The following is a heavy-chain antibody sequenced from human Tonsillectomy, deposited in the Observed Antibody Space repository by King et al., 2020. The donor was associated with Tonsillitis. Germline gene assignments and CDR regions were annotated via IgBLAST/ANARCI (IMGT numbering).Heavy chain of an antibody. J-gene: IGHJ3*02. CDR3: AKDIGSSGSNDAFDI. CDR2: ISSNSCSI. CDR1: GFTFNEYA. V-gene: IGHV3-9*01. Sequence: VQLVESGGGLVQPGRSLRLSCAASGFTFNEYAMHCVRQAPGKRLEWVSVISSNSCSISYADSVKGRVTISRDNAKNPLYQQMNSLRAEDTALYSCAKDIGSSGSNDAFDIWGQGTMVTVSS. D-gene: IGHD2-15*01.